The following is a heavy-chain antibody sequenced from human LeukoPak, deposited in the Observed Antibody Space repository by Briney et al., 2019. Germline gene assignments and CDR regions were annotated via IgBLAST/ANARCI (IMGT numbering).Heavy chain of an antibody. CDR2: ISLTGLT. CDR1: GGSISNTNW. CDR3: SRENGAFSPFGY. D-gene: IGHD2-8*01. J-gene: IGHJ4*02. V-gene: IGHV4-4*02. Sequence: SETLSLTCGVSGGSISNTNWWSWVRQPPGQGLEWIGEISLTGLTHYNPSLESRVTVSLDKSKNQLSLNLTSVTAADTAVYYCSRENGAFSPFGYWGQGTLVSVSS.